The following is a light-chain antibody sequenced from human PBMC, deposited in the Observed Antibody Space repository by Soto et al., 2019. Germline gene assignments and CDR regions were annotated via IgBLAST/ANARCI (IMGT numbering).Light chain of an antibody. CDR1: QSVLYSSNNKTY. V-gene: IGKV4-1*01. CDR2: WAS. Sequence: DIVMTQSPDSLSVSLGERATINCKSSQSVLYSSNNKTYLAWYQQRPGQPPKLLIYWASTRESGVPDRFSGSGSGSDFTLTISSLQAEDVAVYYCHQYYTTPYTFGQGTKLEVK. CDR3: HQYYTTPYT. J-gene: IGKJ2*01.